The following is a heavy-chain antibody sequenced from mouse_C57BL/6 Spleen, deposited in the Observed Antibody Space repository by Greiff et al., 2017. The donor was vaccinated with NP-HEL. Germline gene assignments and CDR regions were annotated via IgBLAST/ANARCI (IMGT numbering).Heavy chain of an antibody. J-gene: IGHJ3*01. CDR3: ARLGHWAWFAY. CDR2: IRNKANGYTT. CDR1: GFTFTDYY. V-gene: IGHV7-3*01. D-gene: IGHD3-3*01. Sequence: EVKLVESGGGLVQPGGSLSLSCAASGFTFTDYYMSWVRQPPGKALEWLGFIRNKANGYTTEYSASVKGRFTISRDNSPSILYLHMNALRAEDSATYYYARLGHWAWFAYWGKGTLVTVSA.